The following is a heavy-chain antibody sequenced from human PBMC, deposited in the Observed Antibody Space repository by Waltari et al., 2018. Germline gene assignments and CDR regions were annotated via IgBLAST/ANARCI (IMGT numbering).Heavy chain of an antibody. CDR2: VYYTGAT. CDR1: GDSMTNYY. CDR3: ARTPYRTGNY. Sequence: QVQLQESGTGLVRPSETLSLPCTVSGDSMTNYYWSWVRQPPGKGLEWIGYVYYTGATTYHPSLESRVTISVDTSKNQFSLRLTSVTAADTAVYYCARTPYRTGNYWGQGILVTVSS. J-gene: IGHJ4*02. V-gene: IGHV4-59*01. D-gene: IGHD1-1*01.